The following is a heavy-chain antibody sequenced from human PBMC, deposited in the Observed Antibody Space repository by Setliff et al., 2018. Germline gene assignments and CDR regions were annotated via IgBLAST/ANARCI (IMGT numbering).Heavy chain of an antibody. CDR2: INAGSGDT. CDR3: ARGSSLTTSP. Sequence: ASVKVSCKASGYSFTDYTIHWVRQAPGQRLEWMGWINAGSGDTKYSEKFQGRVTITRDTSASTAYMELGSLRSEDTAVYYCARGSSLTTSPWGQGTLVTVSS. V-gene: IGHV1-3*01. D-gene: IGHD4-4*01. CDR1: GYSFTDYT. J-gene: IGHJ5*02.